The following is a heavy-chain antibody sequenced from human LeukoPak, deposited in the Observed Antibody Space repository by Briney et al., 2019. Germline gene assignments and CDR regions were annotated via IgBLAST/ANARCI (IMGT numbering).Heavy chain of an antibody. Sequence: GASVKVSCKASGYTFTSYGISWVRQAPGQGLEWMGGISAYNGNTNYAQKLQGRVTMTTDTSTSTAYMELRSLRSDDTAVYYCARQLSYDSSGYPTPDAFDIWGQGTMVTVSS. CDR2: ISAYNGNT. CDR1: GYTFTSYG. D-gene: IGHD3-22*01. J-gene: IGHJ3*02. CDR3: ARQLSYDSSGYPTPDAFDI. V-gene: IGHV1-18*01.